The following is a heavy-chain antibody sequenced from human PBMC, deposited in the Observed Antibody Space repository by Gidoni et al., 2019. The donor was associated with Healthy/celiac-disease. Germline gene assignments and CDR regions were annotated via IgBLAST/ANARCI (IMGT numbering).Heavy chain of an antibody. CDR3: ARGRAYYDILTGYYRWYFDL. D-gene: IGHD3-9*01. Sequence: EVQLVESGGGLVQPGGSLRLSCAASGFTFSSYDMHWVRQATGKGLEWVSAIGTAGDPYYPGSVKGRFTISRENAKNSLYLQMNSLRAGDTAVYYCARGRAYYDILTGYYRWYFDLWGRGTLVTVSS. V-gene: IGHV3-13*05. CDR2: IGTAGDP. CDR1: GFTFSSYD. J-gene: IGHJ2*01.